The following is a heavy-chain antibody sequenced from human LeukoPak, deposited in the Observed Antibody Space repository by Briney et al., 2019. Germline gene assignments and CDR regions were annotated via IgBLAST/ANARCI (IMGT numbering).Heavy chain of an antibody. D-gene: IGHD3-10*01. Sequence: ASVTVSCKASGYTFTSYYMHWVRQAPGQGLEWMGIINPSGGSTSYAQKFQGRVTMTRDTSTSTVYMELSSLRSEDTAVYYCAKARVRGLPILDYWGQGTLVTVSS. J-gene: IGHJ4*02. CDR2: INPSGGST. CDR1: GYTFTSYY. CDR3: AKARVRGLPILDY. V-gene: IGHV1-46*01.